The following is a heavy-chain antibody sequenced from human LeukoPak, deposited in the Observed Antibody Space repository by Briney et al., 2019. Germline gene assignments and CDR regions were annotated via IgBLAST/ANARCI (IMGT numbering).Heavy chain of an antibody. V-gene: IGHV4-39*07. CDR2: IYYSGST. CDR1: GGSISSNTYY. J-gene: IGHJ4*02. D-gene: IGHD3-10*01. Sequence: PSETLSLTCTVSGGSISSNTYYWGWIRQPPGKGLEWIGSIYYSGSTYYNPSLKSRVTISVDTSKNQFSLKLSSVTAADTAVYYCARVGSGSSRQIDYWGQGTLVTVSS. CDR3: ARVGSGSSRQIDY.